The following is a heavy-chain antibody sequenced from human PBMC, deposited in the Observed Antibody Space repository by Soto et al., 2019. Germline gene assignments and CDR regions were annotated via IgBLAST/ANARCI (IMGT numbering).Heavy chain of an antibody. Sequence: PSETLSLTCTVSGESIDRDTYYWGWIRQPPGNGLEWIGSLSYTGSTYYNPSLKSRVTLSIDTSKNQFSLKLSSVTAADTAVYYCARPGSTSGWFCFDSWGQGALVTVSS. CDR2: LSYTGST. CDR3: ARPGSTSGWFCFDS. V-gene: IGHV4-39*01. J-gene: IGHJ4*02. D-gene: IGHD6-19*01. CDR1: GESIDRDTYY.